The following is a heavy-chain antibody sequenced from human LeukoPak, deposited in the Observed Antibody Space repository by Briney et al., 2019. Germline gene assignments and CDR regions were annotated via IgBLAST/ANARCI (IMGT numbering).Heavy chain of an antibody. Sequence: SETLSLTCSVSGYSISYGYFWAWIRPPPGKGLEWIGSVYHSGSTHYTPSFKSRLTISVDTSKNQFSLKLSSVTAADTAVYYCARDQTYSGSGIYTYFDYWGQGILVTVST. D-gene: IGHD3-10*01. CDR2: VYHSGST. CDR3: ARDQTYSGSGIYTYFDY. J-gene: IGHJ4*02. CDR1: GYSISYGYF. V-gene: IGHV4-38-2*02.